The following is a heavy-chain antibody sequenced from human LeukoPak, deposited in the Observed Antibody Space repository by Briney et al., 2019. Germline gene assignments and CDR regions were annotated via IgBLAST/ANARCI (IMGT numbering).Heavy chain of an antibody. Sequence: ASVKVSCKASGYTFTTYYMHWVRQAPGQGLEWMGIIDPSGGSTSYAQKFQGRVTMTRDTSTSTVYMELSSLRSDDTAVYYCARDGAYGSGTYYNAFDIWGQGTMVTVSS. J-gene: IGHJ3*02. CDR3: ARDGAYGSGTYYNAFDI. D-gene: IGHD3-10*01. V-gene: IGHV1-46*01. CDR2: IDPSGGST. CDR1: GYTFTTYY.